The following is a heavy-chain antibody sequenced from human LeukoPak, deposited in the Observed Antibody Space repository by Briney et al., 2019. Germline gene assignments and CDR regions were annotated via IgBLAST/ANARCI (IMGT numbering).Heavy chain of an antibody. D-gene: IGHD4-17*01. CDR1: GFTFSSYS. CDR3: ARERGGISGDHPHFDY. J-gene: IGHJ4*02. V-gene: IGHV3-21*01. CDR2: ISSSSAYI. Sequence: GGSLRLSCAASGFTFSSYSMNWVRQAPGKGLEWVSSISSSSAYINYADSVKGRFTISRDNAKNSLYLQMNSLRAEDTAVYCCARERGGISGDHPHFDYWGQGTLVTVSS.